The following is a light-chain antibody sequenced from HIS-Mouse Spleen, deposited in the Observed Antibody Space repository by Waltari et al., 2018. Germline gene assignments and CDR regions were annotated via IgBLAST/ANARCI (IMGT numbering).Light chain of an antibody. CDR1: SSDVGGYNY. V-gene: IGLV2-14*03. CDR2: DVS. Sequence: QSALTQPASVSGSPGQSITISCTGTSSDVGGYNYVSGYQQHPGKAPKLMSYDVSNRPSGVSNRFSSSKSGNTASLTISGLQAEDEADYYCSSYTSSSTYVFGTGTKVTVL. CDR3: SSYTSSSTYV. J-gene: IGLJ1*01.